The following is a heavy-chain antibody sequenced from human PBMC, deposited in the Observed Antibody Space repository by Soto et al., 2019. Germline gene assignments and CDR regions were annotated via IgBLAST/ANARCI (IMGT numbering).Heavy chain of an antibody. J-gene: IGHJ4*02. V-gene: IGHV1-69*12. CDR3: ARVNLYYDSSGYPGHDY. Sequence: QVQLVQSGAEVKKPGSSVKVSCKASGGTFSSYAISWVRQAPGQGLEWMGGIIPIFGTANYAQKFQGRVTITADESTSTAYMELSSLRSEDTAVYYCARVNLYYDSSGYPGHDYWGQGTLVTVSS. CDR1: GGTFSSYA. CDR2: IIPIFGTA. D-gene: IGHD3-22*01.